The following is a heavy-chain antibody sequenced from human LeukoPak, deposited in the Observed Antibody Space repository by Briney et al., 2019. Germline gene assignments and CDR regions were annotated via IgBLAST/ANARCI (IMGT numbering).Heavy chain of an antibody. D-gene: IGHD1-1*01. CDR3: AECNRTGIGDYN. CDR1: GFTFSSYG. V-gene: IGHV3-21*01. CDR2: ISSDSTYI. J-gene: IGHJ4*02. Sequence: PGGSLRLSCAASGFTFSSYGMNWVRQAPGKGLEWVSSISSDSTYIYYADSMKGRFTISRDNAKNSMYLQMNSLRAEDTVVYYCAECNRTGIGDYNWGQGTLVTVSS.